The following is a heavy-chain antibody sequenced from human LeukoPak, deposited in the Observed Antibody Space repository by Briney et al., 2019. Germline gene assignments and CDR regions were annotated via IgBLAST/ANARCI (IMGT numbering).Heavy chain of an antibody. CDR1: GGTFSSYA. Sequence: ASVKVSCKASGGTFSSYAISWVRQAPGQGLEWMGGIIPIFGTANYAQKFQGRVTITADESTSTAYMELSSLRSEDTAVYYCARDGASYSGVPPYSDSWGQGTLVTVSS. D-gene: IGHD5-12*01. V-gene: IGHV1-69*13. J-gene: IGHJ4*02. CDR2: IIPIFGTA. CDR3: ARDGASYSGVPPYSDS.